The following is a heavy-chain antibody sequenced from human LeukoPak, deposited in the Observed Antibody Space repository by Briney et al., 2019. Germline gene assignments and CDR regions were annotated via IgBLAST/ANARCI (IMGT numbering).Heavy chain of an antibody. V-gene: IGHV3-23*01. CDR3: AKAHSGYDSCALR. Sequence: SGGSLRLSCAASGFTFSSYAMSWVRQAPGKGLEWVSAISGSGGSTYYADSVKGRFTISRDNSKNTLYLQMNSLRAEDTAVYYCAKAHSGYDSCALRWGQGTLVTVSP. D-gene: IGHD5-12*01. CDR1: GFTFSSYA. CDR2: ISGSGGST. J-gene: IGHJ4*02.